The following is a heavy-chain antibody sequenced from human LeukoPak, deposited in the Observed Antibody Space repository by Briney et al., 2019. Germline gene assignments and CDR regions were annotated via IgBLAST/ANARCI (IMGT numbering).Heavy chain of an antibody. D-gene: IGHD3-10*01. Sequence: TSETLSLTCAVYGGSFSGYYWSWIRQPPGKGLEWIGEINHSGSTNYNPSLKSRVTISVDTSKNQFSLKLSSVTAADTAVYYCARDAYGSGTEYWGQGTLVTVSS. J-gene: IGHJ4*02. V-gene: IGHV4-34*01. CDR1: GGSFSGYY. CDR3: ARDAYGSGTEY. CDR2: INHSGST.